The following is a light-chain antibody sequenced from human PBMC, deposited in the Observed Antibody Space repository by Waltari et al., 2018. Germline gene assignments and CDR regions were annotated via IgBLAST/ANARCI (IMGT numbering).Light chain of an antibody. CDR2: RND. V-gene: IGLV1-44*01. CDR3: ATWDDNLSTHV. Sequence: LTQPSSVSGAPGQTVTIPCSGSIPTIIRGAVDWYRQLPGKAPNLLIYRNDQRPSGVPDRFSGSRSGTSASLAISGLLSEDETDYFCATWDDNLSTHVFGSGTKVTVL. CDR1: IPTIIRGA. J-gene: IGLJ1*01.